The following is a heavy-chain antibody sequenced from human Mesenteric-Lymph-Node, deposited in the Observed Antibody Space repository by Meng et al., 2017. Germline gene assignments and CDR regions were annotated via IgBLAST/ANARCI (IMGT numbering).Heavy chain of an antibody. Sequence: SETLSLTCTVSGGSISSGGYYWSWIRQHPGKGLEWIGYIYYSGSTYHNPSLKSLVAISVDTSKNQFSLKLSSVTAADTAVYYCARRRGYSCGYRGYFDLWGHGTLVTVSS. CDR1: GGSISSGGYY. J-gene: IGHJ2*01. CDR3: ARRRGYSCGYRGYFDL. D-gene: IGHD5-18*01. V-gene: IGHV4-31*01. CDR2: IYYSGST.